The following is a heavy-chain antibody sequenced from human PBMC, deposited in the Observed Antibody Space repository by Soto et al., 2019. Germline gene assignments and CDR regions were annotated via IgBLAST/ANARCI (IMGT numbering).Heavy chain of an antibody. D-gene: IGHD3-10*01. CDR2: INSDGSST. CDR1: GVTLSSYW. CDR3: ARDPITDY. V-gene: IGHV3-74*01. Sequence: GGSRRLSCAGSGVTLSSYWMHWVRQAPGKGLVWVSRINSDGSSTSYADSVKGRFTISRDNAKNTLYLQMNSLRAEYSSVYYCARDPITDYWAQGTLVTVSS. J-gene: IGHJ4*02.